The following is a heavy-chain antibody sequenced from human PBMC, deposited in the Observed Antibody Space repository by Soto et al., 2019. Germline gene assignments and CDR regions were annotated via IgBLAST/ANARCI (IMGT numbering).Heavy chain of an antibody. D-gene: IGHD4-17*01. CDR2: INAGNGNT. CDR1: GYTFTSYA. Sequence: ASVKVSCKASGYTFTSYAMHWVRQAPGQRLEWKGWINAGNGNTKYSQKFQGRVTITRDTSASTAYMELSSLRSEDTAVYYCARDFTVWDYGDYRLYYYYGMDVWGQGTTVTVSS. J-gene: IGHJ6*02. CDR3: ARDFTVWDYGDYRLYYYYGMDV. V-gene: IGHV1-3*01.